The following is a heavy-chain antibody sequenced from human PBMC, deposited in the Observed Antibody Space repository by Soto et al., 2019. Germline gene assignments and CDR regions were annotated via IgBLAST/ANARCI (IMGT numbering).Heavy chain of an antibody. CDR2: ISNDGSNK. CDR3: ANWNDHQSD. V-gene: IGHV3-30*18. Sequence: QVQLVESGGGVVQPGKSLRLSCAASGFTFNTYGMHWVRQAPGKGPEWVAVISNDGSNKYYADSVKGRFTISRDNSKNTLYLQMNSLRAEDTAVYYCANWNDHQSDWGQGTRVTVSS. CDR1: GFTFNTYG. D-gene: IGHD1-1*01. J-gene: IGHJ4*02.